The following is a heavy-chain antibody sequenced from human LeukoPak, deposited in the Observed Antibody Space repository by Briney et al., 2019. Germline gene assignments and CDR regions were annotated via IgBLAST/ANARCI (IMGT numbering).Heavy chain of an antibody. V-gene: IGHV6-1*01. CDR1: GDSVPSNRAS. D-gene: IGHD3-10*01. Sequence: SQTLSLSCAISGDSVPSNRASWNWIRQSPSRGLEWLGRTYYRSAWSYEYEVSVKSRITINPDTSKNQFSLQLNSVTPEDTAVYYCARGRMGVNDYWGQGTLVTVSS. J-gene: IGHJ4*02. CDR3: ARGRMGVNDY. CDR2: TYYRSAWSY.